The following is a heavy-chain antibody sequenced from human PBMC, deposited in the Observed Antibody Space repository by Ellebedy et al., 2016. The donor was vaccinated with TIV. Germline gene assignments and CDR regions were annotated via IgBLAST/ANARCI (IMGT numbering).Heavy chain of an antibody. V-gene: IGHV3-48*04. CDR2: ISSSSSTI. J-gene: IGHJ1*01. CDR1: GFTFSSYS. Sequence: GGSLRLXXAASGFTFSSYSMNWVRQAPGKGLEWVSYISSSSSTIYYADSVKGRFTISRDNAKNSLYLQMNSLRAEDTAVYYCARTIFGVVMYFQHWGQGTLVTVSS. D-gene: IGHD3-3*01. CDR3: ARTIFGVVMYFQH.